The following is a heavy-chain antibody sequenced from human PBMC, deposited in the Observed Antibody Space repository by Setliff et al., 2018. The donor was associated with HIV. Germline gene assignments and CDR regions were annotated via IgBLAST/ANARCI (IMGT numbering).Heavy chain of an antibody. CDR1: GYTFTDYY. V-gene: IGHV1-2*02. CDR3: AATKGDWDRLLDAFDI. Sequence: ASVKVSCKASGYTFTDYYIHWVRQAPGQGLEWMGWINPDTGGTNPAQRSQGRVTMTRDMSITTAYMELSSLKYEDTAVYYCAATKGDWDRLLDAFDIWGQGTMVTVSS. CDR2: INPDTGGT. D-gene: IGHD2-21*02. J-gene: IGHJ3*02.